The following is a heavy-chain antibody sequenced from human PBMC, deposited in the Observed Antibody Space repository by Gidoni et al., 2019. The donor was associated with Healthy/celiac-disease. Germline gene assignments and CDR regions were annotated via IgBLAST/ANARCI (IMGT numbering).Heavy chain of an antibody. D-gene: IGHD1-26*01. CDR1: GYTFTSYG. V-gene: IGHV1-18*04. CDR3: ALHSGLGKLPPRYYGMDV. Sequence: QVRLVQSGAEVKKPGASVKVSCKASGYTFTSYGISWVRQAPGQGLEWMGGISAYNGNTNYAQKLQGRVTMTTETSTSTGYMELRSLRSDDTAVYYCALHSGLGKLPPRYYGMDVWGQGTTVTVSS. J-gene: IGHJ6*02. CDR2: ISAYNGNT.